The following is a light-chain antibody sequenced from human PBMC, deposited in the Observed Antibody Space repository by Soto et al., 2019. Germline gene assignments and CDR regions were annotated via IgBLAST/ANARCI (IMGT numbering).Light chain of an antibody. Sequence: EIVLTQSPGTLSLSPEERATLSCRASQSVSSSYLAWYQQKPSQAPRLLIYNTSSRATGIPDRFSGSGSGTDFTLTISRLELEDFAVYYCQQYGSSLLTFGGGTKVEIK. V-gene: IGKV3-20*01. J-gene: IGKJ4*01. CDR1: QSVSSSY. CDR2: NTS. CDR3: QQYGSSLLT.